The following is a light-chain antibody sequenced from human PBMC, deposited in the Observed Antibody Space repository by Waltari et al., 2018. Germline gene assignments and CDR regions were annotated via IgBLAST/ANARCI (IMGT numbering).Light chain of an antibody. J-gene: IGLJ2*01. Sequence: SYVLTQPPSVSAAPGETATVTCEGNNIADKSAHWYKQRPDQAPVLVVYNDNARSSGLPPRFSGSNSGNTATLTITRVEAGDEADYYCQVWDGDNDQVIFGGGTKLTVL. CDR1: NIADKS. V-gene: IGLV3-21*02. CDR2: NDN. CDR3: QVWDGDNDQVI.